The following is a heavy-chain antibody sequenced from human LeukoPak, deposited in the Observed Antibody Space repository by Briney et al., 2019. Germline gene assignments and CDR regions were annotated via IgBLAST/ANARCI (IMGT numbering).Heavy chain of an antibody. J-gene: IGHJ4*02. Sequence: PSETLSLTCTVSGGSISSSSYYWGWIRQPPGKGLEWIGSIYYRGSTNYNPSLKSRVTISVDTSKTQFSLKLSSVTAADTAVYYCARDLTGYCSSTSCYPYYFDYWGQRTLVTVSS. CDR3: ARDLTGYCSSTSCYPYYFDY. D-gene: IGHD2-2*01. CDR2: IYYRGST. V-gene: IGHV4-39*07. CDR1: GGSISSSSYY.